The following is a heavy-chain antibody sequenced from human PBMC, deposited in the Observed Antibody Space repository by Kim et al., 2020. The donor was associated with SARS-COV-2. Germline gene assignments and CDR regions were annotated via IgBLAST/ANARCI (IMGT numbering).Heavy chain of an antibody. V-gene: IGHV4-39*07. CDR2: IYYSGST. CDR1: GGSISSSSYY. J-gene: IGHJ6*02. Sequence: SETLSLTCTVSGGSISSSSYYWGWIRQPPGKGLEWIGSIYYSGSTYYNPSLKSRVTISVDTSKNQFSLKLSSVTAADTAVYYCAGDFLPFFVYGMDVWGQGTTVTVSS. D-gene: IGHD3-3*01. CDR3: AGDFLPFFVYGMDV.